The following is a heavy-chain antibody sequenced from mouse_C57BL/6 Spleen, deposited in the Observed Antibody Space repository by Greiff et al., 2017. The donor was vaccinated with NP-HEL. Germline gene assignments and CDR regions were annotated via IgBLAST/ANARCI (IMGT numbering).Heavy chain of an antibody. CDR2: INPSNGGT. CDR1: GYTFTSYW. J-gene: IGHJ3*01. D-gene: IGHD1-1*01. CDR3: ARWDTVVAPFAY. V-gene: IGHV1-53*01. Sequence: QVQLKQPGTELVKPGASVKLSCKASGYTFTSYWMHWVKQRPGQGLEWIGNINPSNGGTNYNEKFKSKATLTVDKSSSTAYMQLSSLTSEDSAVYYCARWDTVVAPFAYWGQGTLVTVSA.